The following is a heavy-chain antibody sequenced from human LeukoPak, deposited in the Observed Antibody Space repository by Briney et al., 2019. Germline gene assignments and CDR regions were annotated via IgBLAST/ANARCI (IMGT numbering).Heavy chain of an antibody. CDR1: GGTFSSYA. CDR2: IIPIFGTA. J-gene: IGHJ4*02. CDR3: ARDLYQSIGSGWPD. V-gene: IGHV1-69*05. D-gene: IGHD6-19*01. Sequence: SVKVSCKASGGTFSSYAISWVRQAPGQGLEWMGGIIPIFGTANYAQKFQGGVTITTDESTSTAYMELSSLRSDDTAVYYCARDLYQSIGSGWPDWGQGTLVTVSS.